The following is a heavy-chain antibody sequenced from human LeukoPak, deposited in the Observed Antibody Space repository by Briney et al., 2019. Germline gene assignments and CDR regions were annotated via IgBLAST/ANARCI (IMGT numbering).Heavy chain of an antibody. CDR2: IYNSGGT. CDR1: SGSINSRGYY. J-gene: IGHJ4*02. Sequence: PSETLPFTCTVSSGSINSRGYYWNWIRQHPGKGLEWIGYIYNSGGTKYNPSLKSRVTISVDTSKNQFSLKLNSVTAADTAVYYCARNYYDTSDYYFGNFDYWGQGTLVSVP. D-gene: IGHD3-22*01. CDR3: ARNYYDTSDYYFGNFDY. V-gene: IGHV4-31*03.